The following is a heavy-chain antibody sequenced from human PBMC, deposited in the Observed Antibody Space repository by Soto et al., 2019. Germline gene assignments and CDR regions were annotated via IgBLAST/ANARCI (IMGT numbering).Heavy chain of an antibody. CDR2: IYYSGST. V-gene: IGHV4-59*08. D-gene: IGHD3-16*01. Sequence: WTWIRQPPGKGLEWIGYIYYSGSTNYNPSIKSRVTILTDKSKSHFSLRLTSLTAADTAVYYCARSTWGYAFDIWGQGAVVTVSS. J-gene: IGHJ3*02. CDR3: ARSTWGYAFDI.